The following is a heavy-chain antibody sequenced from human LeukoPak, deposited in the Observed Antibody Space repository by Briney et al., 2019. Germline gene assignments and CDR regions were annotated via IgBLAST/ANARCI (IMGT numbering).Heavy chain of an antibody. J-gene: IGHJ4*02. CDR2: ISYDGSNK. V-gene: IGHV3-30*18. Sequence: GRSLRLSCAASGFTFSHHGVHWVRQAPGKGLEWVAVISYDGSNKYYADSVKGRFTISRDNAKNSLYLQMNSLRAEDTALYYCAKVNWEYYFDYWGQGTLVTVSS. CDR1: GFTFSHHG. D-gene: IGHD7-27*01. CDR3: AKVNWEYYFDY.